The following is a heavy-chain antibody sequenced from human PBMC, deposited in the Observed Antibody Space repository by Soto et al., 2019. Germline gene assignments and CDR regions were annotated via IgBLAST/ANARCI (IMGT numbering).Heavy chain of an antibody. CDR3: ARETYGDYVGYFDP. D-gene: IGHD4-17*01. J-gene: IGHJ5*02. Sequence: SQTLSLTCAISGDSVSSNSATWDWIRQSPSRGLEWLGRTYYRSKWYNDYAVSVKSRITINPDTSNNQLSLQLNSVTPDDTAVYYCARETYGDYVGYFDPWGQGILVTVSS. CDR1: GDSVSSNSAT. CDR2: TYYRSKWYN. V-gene: IGHV6-1*01.